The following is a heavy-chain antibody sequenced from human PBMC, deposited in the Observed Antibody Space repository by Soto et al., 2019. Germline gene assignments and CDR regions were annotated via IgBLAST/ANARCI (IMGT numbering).Heavy chain of an antibody. CDR3: ARGVYYDFWSGYPGSWFDP. V-gene: IGHV4-61*01. D-gene: IGHD3-3*01. CDR1: GGSVSSGSYY. J-gene: IGHJ5*02. CDR2: IYYSGST. Sequence: PSETLSLTCTVAGGSVSSGSYYWSWIRQPPGKGLEWIGYIYYSGSTNYNPSLKSRVTISVDTSKNQFSLKLSSVTAADTAVYYCARGVYYDFWSGYPGSWFDPWGQGTLVTVSS.